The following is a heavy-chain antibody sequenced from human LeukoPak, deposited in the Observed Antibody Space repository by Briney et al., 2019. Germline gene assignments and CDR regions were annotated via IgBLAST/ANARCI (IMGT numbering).Heavy chain of an antibody. CDR3: STYYRDAWSDAFDI. CDR2: IYPGDSDP. V-gene: IGHV5-51*01. Sequence: GESLKISCKGSGYSFTSYWIGWVRQMPGKGLEWMGIIYPGDSDPRYSPSFQGQVTISVDKSINTAYLQWSSLKASDTAMYYCSTYYRDAWSDAFDIWGQGTMVTVSS. CDR1: GYSFTSYW. D-gene: IGHD3-22*01. J-gene: IGHJ3*02.